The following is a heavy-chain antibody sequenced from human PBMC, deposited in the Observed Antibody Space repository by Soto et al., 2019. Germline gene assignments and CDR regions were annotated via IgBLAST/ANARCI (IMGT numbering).Heavy chain of an antibody. Sequence: PGGSLRPSCVASGFTFRGYAMHWVRQAPGKGLEWVTVISYDASNKYYADSVKGRFTISRDNSKNTLYLQMNSLRAEDTAVYYCARGGGGYHYYGMDVWGQGTTVTVSS. CDR2: ISYDASNK. V-gene: IGHV3-30-3*01. J-gene: IGHJ6*02. CDR1: GFTFRGYA. D-gene: IGHD3-16*01. CDR3: ARGGGGYHYYGMDV.